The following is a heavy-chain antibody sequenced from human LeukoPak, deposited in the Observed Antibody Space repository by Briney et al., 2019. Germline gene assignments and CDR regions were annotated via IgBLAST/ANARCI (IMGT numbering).Heavy chain of an antibody. Sequence: GGSLRLSCAASGFTVSSNYMTWVRQAPGKGLEWVSVIYGIGTTYYADSVKGRFTISRDNSKNTLYLQMNSLRAEDTAVYYCARDISSGYYDAFDIWGQGTMVTVSS. CDR1: GFTVSSNY. CDR3: ARDISSGYYDAFDI. CDR2: IYGIGTT. V-gene: IGHV3-53*01. D-gene: IGHD3-22*01. J-gene: IGHJ3*02.